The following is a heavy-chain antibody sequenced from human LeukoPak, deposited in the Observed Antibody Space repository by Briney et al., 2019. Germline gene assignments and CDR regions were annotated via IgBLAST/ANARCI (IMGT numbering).Heavy chain of an antibody. V-gene: IGHV4-4*09. CDR1: GDSVSGYY. J-gene: IGHJ6*03. D-gene: IGHD3-22*01. Sequence: SETLSLTCTVSGDSVSGYYGSWIRQPPGKGLEWIGYFYTSANTNYNPSLKSRVTMSVDTSKNQFSLKLTSVTAADTAVYYCARGLRDEERHYGYYYMDVWGKGTSVTVSS. CDR3: ARGLRDEERHYGYYYMDV. CDR2: FYTSANT.